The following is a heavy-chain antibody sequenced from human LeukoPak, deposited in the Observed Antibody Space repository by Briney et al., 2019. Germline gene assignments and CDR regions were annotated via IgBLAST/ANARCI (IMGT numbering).Heavy chain of an antibody. J-gene: IGHJ4*02. V-gene: IGHV1-2*02. Sequence: ASVKVSCKTSGYTFTDYYLHWVRQAPGQGLEWVGWIHPNSGATHYAQKFQGRLTMTRDTSISTVYMELTRLRSDDTAMYFCARAYTGFEAFDYWGQGTLVTVSS. CDR3: ARAYTGFEAFDY. CDR1: GYTFTDYY. CDR2: IHPNSGAT. D-gene: IGHD5-12*01.